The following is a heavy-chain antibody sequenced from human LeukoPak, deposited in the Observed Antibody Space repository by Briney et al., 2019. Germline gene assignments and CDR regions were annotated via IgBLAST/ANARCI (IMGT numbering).Heavy chain of an antibody. CDR2: ISSSSNYI. V-gene: IGHV3-21*01. D-gene: IGHD3-16*01. Sequence: GGSLRLSCAASGFTFSSYTMNWVRQAPGKGLEWVSSISSSSNYIYYADLVKGRFTVSRGDAKNSLYLQMNSLRAEDTAVYYCARGQSAAYYWGQGTLVTVSS. J-gene: IGHJ4*02. CDR1: GFTFSSYT. CDR3: ARGQSAAYY.